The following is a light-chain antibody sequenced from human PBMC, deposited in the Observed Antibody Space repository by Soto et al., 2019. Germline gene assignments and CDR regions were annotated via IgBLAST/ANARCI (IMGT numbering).Light chain of an antibody. CDR2: GAS. CDR1: QSVTSNY. Sequence: EIVLTQSPGTLSLSPGERATLSFVASQSVTSNYLAWYQQKPGQAPRLLILGASIRVTGIPDRFIGSGSGTDFTLTISRLEPEDFAVYYCQHYVTSLTTFGQGTKVDIK. CDR3: QHYVTSLTT. J-gene: IGKJ1*01. V-gene: IGKV3-20*01.